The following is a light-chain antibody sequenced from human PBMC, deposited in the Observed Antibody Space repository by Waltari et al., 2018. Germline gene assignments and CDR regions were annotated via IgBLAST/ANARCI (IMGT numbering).Light chain of an antibody. Sequence: DIVMTQPPPALPVTPGEPASISCRTSQRLLHSNGYNYLDWYLQEPGQSPQLLIYLGSYRASGVPARFSGSGAGTAFIMKISRVEAEDVGVYYCMQALQTPLTFGGGTKVEIK. J-gene: IGKJ4*01. CDR1: QRLLHSNGYNY. CDR3: MQALQTPLT. V-gene: IGKV2-28*01. CDR2: LGS.